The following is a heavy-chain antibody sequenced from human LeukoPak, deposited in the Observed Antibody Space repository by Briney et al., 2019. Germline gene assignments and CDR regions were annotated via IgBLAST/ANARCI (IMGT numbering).Heavy chain of an antibody. CDR2: IYYSGST. Sequence: SETLSLTCTVSGGSISSYYWSWIRQPPGKGLEWIGYIYYSGSTNYNPSLKSRVTIPVDTSKNQFSLKLSSVTAADTAVYYCARVTAPQSIVGATIDYWGQGTLVTVSS. CDR3: ARVTAPQSIVGATIDY. J-gene: IGHJ4*02. V-gene: IGHV4-59*12. CDR1: GGSISSYY. D-gene: IGHD1-26*01.